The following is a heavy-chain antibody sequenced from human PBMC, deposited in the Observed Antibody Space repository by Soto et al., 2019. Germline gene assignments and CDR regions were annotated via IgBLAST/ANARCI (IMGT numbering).Heavy chain of an antibody. J-gene: IGHJ6*02. CDR1: GYTFTRYG. V-gene: IGHV1-18*01. CDR3: AENGQQPYYYSGLDV. D-gene: IGHD1-1*01. Sequence: QGHLVQSGAEVKKPGASVKVSCKASGYTFTRYGISWVRQAHGQGLEWMGWISGYNGDTNYAQNLAGRVTMTIEKSTSTAYMELRSLLSDDTAVYYCAENGQQPYYYSGLDVWGQGTTVTVSS. CDR2: ISGYNGDT.